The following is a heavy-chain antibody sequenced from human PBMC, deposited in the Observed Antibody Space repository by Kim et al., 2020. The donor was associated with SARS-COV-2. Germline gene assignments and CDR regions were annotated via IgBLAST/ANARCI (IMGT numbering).Heavy chain of an antibody. Sequence: TPSLKSRVTTSADTSTNQFSLKLSSVTAADTAVYYCARHPQRYPGYYFDYWGQGTLVTVSS. V-gene: IGHV4-39*01. CDR3: ARHPQRYPGYYFDY. J-gene: IGHJ4*02. D-gene: IGHD3-9*01.